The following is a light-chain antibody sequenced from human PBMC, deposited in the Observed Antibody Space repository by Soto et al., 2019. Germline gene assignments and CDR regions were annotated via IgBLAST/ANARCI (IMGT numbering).Light chain of an antibody. Sequence: DIVVTQSPLSLPVTPGEPASISCKSSQSLLHSNGFHDLDWYLQKPGQSPQLLIYLASNRASGDPDRLSVRGSGTDFTLELSSVEAEYLGVYYCMQALHTPLFGGGTKVEIK. CDR3: MQALHTPL. V-gene: IGKV2-28*01. J-gene: IGKJ4*01. CDR2: LAS. CDR1: QSLLHSNGFHD.